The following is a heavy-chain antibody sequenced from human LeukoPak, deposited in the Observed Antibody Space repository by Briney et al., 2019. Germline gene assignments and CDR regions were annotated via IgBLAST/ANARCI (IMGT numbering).Heavy chain of an antibody. Sequence: ASVKVSCKASGYTFTGYYLHWVRQAPGQGLEWMGIINPSGGSTSYAQKFQGRVTMTRDTSTNTVYMELSSLTSQDTAVYYCARSLGIAAAGDFDYWGQGTLVTVSS. CDR3: ARSLGIAAAGDFDY. V-gene: IGHV1-46*01. CDR2: INPSGGST. D-gene: IGHD6-13*01. J-gene: IGHJ4*02. CDR1: GYTFTGYY.